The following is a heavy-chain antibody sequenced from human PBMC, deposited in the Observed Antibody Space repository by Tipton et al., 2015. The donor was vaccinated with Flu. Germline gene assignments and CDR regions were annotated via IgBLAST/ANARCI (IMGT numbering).Heavy chain of an antibody. CDR2: INHSGST. D-gene: IGHD6-19*01. V-gene: IGHV4-34*01. Sequence: AGLVKPSETLSLTCAVYGGSFSGYYWSWIRQPPGKGLEWIGEINHSGSTNYNPSLKSRVTMSLDLFKNQISLRLSSLTAADTAVYYCARERRGGWPFYDAFDFWGQGTMVTVSS. CDR3: ARERRGGWPFYDAFDF. CDR1: GGSFSGYY. J-gene: IGHJ3*01.